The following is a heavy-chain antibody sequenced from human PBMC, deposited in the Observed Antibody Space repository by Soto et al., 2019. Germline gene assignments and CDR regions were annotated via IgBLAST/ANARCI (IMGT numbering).Heavy chain of an antibody. CDR3: TGGGVSSGPGY. CDR2: IDTLSSTM. Sequence: EVQLVESGGGLVQPGGPWSPPFAALGSPLSGFGMNGFRQAPGKGLEWVSFIDTLSSTMYYADSVRGRFTISRDNAKNSLYLQMNSLRAEDTAIYYCTGGGVSSGPGYWGQGTLVTVSS. D-gene: IGHD3-22*01. V-gene: IGHV3-48*01. J-gene: IGHJ4*02. CDR1: GSPLSGFG.